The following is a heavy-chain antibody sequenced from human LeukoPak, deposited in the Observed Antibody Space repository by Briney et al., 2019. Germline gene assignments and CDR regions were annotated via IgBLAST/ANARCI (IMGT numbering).Heavy chain of an antibody. J-gene: IGHJ4*02. CDR1: GFTFSSYG. CDR3: AKDLTVVTDSPDY. V-gene: IGHV3-30*18. Sequence: PGRSLRLSCAAPGFTFSSYGMHWVRQAPGKGLEWVAVISYDGSDKYYADSVKGRFTISRDNSKNTLYLQMNSLRAEDTAVYYCAKDLTVVTDSPDYWGQGTLVTVSS. CDR2: ISYDGSDK. D-gene: IGHD4-23*01.